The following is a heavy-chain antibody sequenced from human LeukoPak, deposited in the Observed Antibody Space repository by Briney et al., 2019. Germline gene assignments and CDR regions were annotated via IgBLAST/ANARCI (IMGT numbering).Heavy chain of an antibody. D-gene: IGHD3-22*01. J-gene: IGHJ6*03. CDR3: ARDGGYYYDSSGYYYYYYMDV. Sequence: NPGGSLRLSCAASGFTFSSYSMNWVRQAPGKGLEWVSSISSSSSYIYYADSVKGRFTISRDNAKNSLYLQMNSLRAEDTAVYYCARDGGYYYDSSGYYYYYYMDVWGKGTTVTVSS. V-gene: IGHV3-21*01. CDR1: GFTFSSYS. CDR2: ISSSSSYI.